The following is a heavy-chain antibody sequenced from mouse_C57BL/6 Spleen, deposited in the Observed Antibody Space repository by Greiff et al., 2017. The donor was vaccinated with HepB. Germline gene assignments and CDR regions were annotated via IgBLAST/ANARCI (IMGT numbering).Heavy chain of an antibody. CDR2: ISSGSSTI. D-gene: IGHD1-1*01. Sequence: EVHLVESGGGLVKPGGSLKLSCAASGFTFSDYGMHWVRQAPEKGLEWVAYISSGSSTIYYADTVKGRFTISRDNAKNTLFLQMTSLRSEDTAMYDCAREYYGYYYAMDYWGQGTSVTVSS. J-gene: IGHJ4*01. CDR1: GFTFSDYG. V-gene: IGHV5-17*01. CDR3: AREYYGYYYAMDY.